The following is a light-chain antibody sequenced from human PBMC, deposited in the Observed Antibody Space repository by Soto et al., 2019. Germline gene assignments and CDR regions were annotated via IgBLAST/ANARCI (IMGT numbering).Light chain of an antibody. CDR1: QNFIYF. J-gene: IGKJ4*01. CDR2: DTY. CDR3: HQRGSWPLT. Sequence: EIVLTQSPASLSLSPGERATLSCRASQNFIYFLAWYRQKPGQAPRLIIYDTYHRATGFPARFSGSGSGTDFTLTISSLEPEDSAVYYCHQRGSWPLTFGGGTKVDIK. V-gene: IGKV3-11*01.